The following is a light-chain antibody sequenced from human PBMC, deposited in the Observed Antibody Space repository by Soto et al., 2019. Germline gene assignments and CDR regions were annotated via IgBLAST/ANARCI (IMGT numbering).Light chain of an antibody. J-gene: IGKJ3*01. CDR1: QSVSSY. CDR2: DAS. CDR3: QQRSNSFT. Sequence: EIVLTQSPATLSLSPGERATLSCRASQSVSSYLAWYQQKPGQAPRLLIYDASNRATGIPARFSGSGSGTDFTLTISSLEPEYFAVYYCQQRSNSFTFGPGTKVYIK. V-gene: IGKV3-11*01.